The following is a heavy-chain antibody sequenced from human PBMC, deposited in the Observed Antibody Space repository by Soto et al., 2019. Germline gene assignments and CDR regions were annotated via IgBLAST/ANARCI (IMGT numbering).Heavy chain of an antibody. Sequence: QVQLVQSGAEVKKPGASVKVSCKASGYTFTSYSITWVRQAPGQGLEWMGWISAYNGNTNYAQKLQGRVTMTTDTSTSTAYMELRSLRSDDSAIYYCARIFRSISPFDPWGQGTLVTVSS. V-gene: IGHV1-18*01. CDR1: GYTFTSYS. D-gene: IGHD2-2*01. J-gene: IGHJ5*02. CDR3: ARIFRSISPFDP. CDR2: ISAYNGNT.